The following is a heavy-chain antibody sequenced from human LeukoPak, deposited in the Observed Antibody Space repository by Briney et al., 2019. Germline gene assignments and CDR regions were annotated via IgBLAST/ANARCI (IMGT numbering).Heavy chain of an antibody. Sequence: SETLSLTCAVYGGSFSGYYWSWIRQPPGKGLEWIGEINHSGSTNYNPSLKSRVTISVDKSKNQFSLKLSSVTAADTAVYYCARSTYYDYVWGSYRYPRPYYFDYWGQGTLVTVSS. J-gene: IGHJ4*02. V-gene: IGHV4-34*01. CDR2: INHSGST. D-gene: IGHD3-16*02. CDR3: ARSTYYDYVWGSYRYPRPYYFDY. CDR1: GGSFSGYY.